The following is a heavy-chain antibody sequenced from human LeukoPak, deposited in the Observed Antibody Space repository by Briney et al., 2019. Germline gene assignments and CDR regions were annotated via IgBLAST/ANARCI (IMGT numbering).Heavy chain of an antibody. CDR1: GFKFWHNG. D-gene: IGHD2-21*02. CDR3: ARFTGGDYYGRLDY. CDR2: IWYDGSHE. J-gene: IGHJ4*02. V-gene: IGHV3-33*08. Sequence: GVSLRLLFAASGFKFWHNGMQWVSQAPGKGLEGVAAIWYDGSHEFYADSVKGRFTISRDNSKSTLYLQMNSLRVEDTAVYYCARFTGGDYYGRLDYWGQGTLVTVSS.